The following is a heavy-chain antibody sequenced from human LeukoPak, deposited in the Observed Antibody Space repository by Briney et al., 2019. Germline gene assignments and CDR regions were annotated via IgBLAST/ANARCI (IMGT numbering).Heavy chain of an antibody. CDR3: ARDLGYCSSTSCYGWFDP. J-gene: IGHJ5*02. V-gene: IGHV1-69*13. D-gene: IGHD2-2*01. CDR1: GRTFSSYA. Sequence: SVKVSCKASGRTFSSYAISWVRQAPGQGLEWMGGIIPIFGTANYAQKFQGRVTITADESTSTAYMELSSLRSEDTAVYYCARDLGYCSSTSCYGWFDPWGQGTLVTVS. CDR2: IIPIFGTA.